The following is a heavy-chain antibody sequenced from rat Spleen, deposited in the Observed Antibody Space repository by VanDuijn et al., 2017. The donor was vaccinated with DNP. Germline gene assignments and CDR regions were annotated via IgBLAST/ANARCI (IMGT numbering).Heavy chain of an antibody. CDR3: AIEWELYD. V-gene: IGHV5-31*01. CDR1: GFTFNNYW. J-gene: IGHJ2*01. CDR2: ITNTGDTT. Sequence: EVQLVESGGGLVQPGRSLKLSCVASGFTFNNYWMTWIRQAPGKGPEWVASITNTGDTTYYPDSVKGRFTISRDNAKSTLYLQMNSLRSEDTATYYCAIEWELYDLGQGVMVTVSS. D-gene: IGHD5-1*01.